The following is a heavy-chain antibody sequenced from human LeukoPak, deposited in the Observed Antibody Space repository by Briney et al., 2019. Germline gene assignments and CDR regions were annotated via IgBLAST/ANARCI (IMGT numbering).Heavy chain of an antibody. CDR2: INAGNGNT. D-gene: IGHD2-2*01. CDR3: ARDDPYCSSTSCYDYYGMDV. J-gene: IGHJ6*02. CDR1: GYTFTSYA. V-gene: IGHV1-3*01. Sequence: ASVKVSCKASGYTFTSYAMHWVRQAPGQRLEWMGWINAGNGNTKYSQKFQGRVTITRDTSASTAYMELSSLRSEDTAVNYCARDDPYCSSTSCYDYYGMDVWGQGTTVTVSS.